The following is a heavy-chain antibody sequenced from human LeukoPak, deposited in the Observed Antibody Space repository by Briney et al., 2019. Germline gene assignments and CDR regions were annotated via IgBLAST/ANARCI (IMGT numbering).Heavy chain of an antibody. Sequence: KSSETLSLTCTVSGGSINSSSHYWGWIRQPPGKGLEWIGSIYYSGSTYFNPSLKGRVAISADTSKNHFFLKLSSVTAADTAVYYCARELTTYYYEIDGYDAFDHWGQGTLVTVSS. CDR2: IYYSGST. CDR3: ARELTTYYYEIDGYDAFDH. D-gene: IGHD3-22*01. V-gene: IGHV4-39*02. CDR1: GGSINSSSHY. J-gene: IGHJ4*02.